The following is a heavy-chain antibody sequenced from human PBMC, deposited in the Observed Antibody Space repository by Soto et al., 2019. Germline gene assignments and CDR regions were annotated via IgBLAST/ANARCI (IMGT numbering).Heavy chain of an antibody. CDR2: IKTKPDDGTI. CDR3: TTSNLGVDF. Sequence: PGGSLRLSCAASGLIFSDVWMTWVRQAPEKGLEWVGRIKTKPDDGTIDYAAPVRGRFTISRDDSKNTLYLQMTSLTPDDTGVYYCTTSNLGVDFWGPGTLVTVSS. J-gene: IGHJ4*02. D-gene: IGHD1-1*01. CDR1: GLIFSDVW. V-gene: IGHV3-15*01.